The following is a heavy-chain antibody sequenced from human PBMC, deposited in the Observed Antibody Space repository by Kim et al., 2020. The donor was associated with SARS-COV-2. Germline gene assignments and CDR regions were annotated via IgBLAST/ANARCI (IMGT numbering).Heavy chain of an antibody. CDR3: ARGGHRYSSSWRY. CDR2: INHSGST. Sequence: SETLSLTCAVYGGSFSGYYWSWIRQPPGKGLEWIGEINHSGSTNYNPSLKSRVTISVDTSKNQFSLKLSSVTAADTAVYYCARGGHRYSSSWRYWGQGTLVTVSS. V-gene: IGHV4-34*01. J-gene: IGHJ4*02. CDR1: GGSFSGYY. D-gene: IGHD6-13*01.